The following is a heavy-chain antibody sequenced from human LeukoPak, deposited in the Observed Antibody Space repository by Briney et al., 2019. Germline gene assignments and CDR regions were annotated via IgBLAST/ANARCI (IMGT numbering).Heavy chain of an antibody. CDR3: ARDEYDFWSGHLGPYYYYGMDV. CDR2: ISSSSSTI. CDR1: GFTFSSYE. D-gene: IGHD3-3*01. Sequence: PGGSLRLSCAASGFTFSSYEMNWVRQAPGKGLEWVSYISSSSSTIYYADSVKGRFTISRDNAKNSLYLQMNSLRAEDTAVYYCARDEYDFWSGHLGPYYYYGMDVWGQGTTVTVSS. V-gene: IGHV3-48*03. J-gene: IGHJ6*02.